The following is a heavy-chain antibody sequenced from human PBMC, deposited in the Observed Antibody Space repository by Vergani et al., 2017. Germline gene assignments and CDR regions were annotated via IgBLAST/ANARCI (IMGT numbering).Heavy chain of an antibody. D-gene: IGHD5-12*01. CDR2: LIPIFGTA. CDR3: AREGYSGYDGAGYFDY. CDR1: GGTFSSYA. V-gene: IGHV1-69*01. Sequence: QVQLVQSGAEVKKPGSSVKVSCKAFGGTFSSYAISWVRQAPGQGLEWMGGLIPIFGTANYAQKFQGRVTITADESTSTAYMELSSLRSEDTAVYYCAREGYSGYDGAGYFDYWGQGTLVTVSS. J-gene: IGHJ4*02.